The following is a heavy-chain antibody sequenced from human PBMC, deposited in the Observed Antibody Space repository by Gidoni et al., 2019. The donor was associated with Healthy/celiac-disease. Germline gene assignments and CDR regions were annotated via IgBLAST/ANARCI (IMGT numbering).Heavy chain of an antibody. CDR3: ARVFYDSSGYQGSFDY. Sequence: SGFTVSSNYMSWVRQAPGKGLEWVSVIYSGGSTYYADSVKGRFTISRDNSKNTLYLQMNSLRAEDTAVYYCARVFYDSSGYQGSFDYWGQGTLVTVSS. D-gene: IGHD3-22*01. CDR2: IYSGGST. CDR1: GFTVSSNY. J-gene: IGHJ4*02. V-gene: IGHV3-66*01.